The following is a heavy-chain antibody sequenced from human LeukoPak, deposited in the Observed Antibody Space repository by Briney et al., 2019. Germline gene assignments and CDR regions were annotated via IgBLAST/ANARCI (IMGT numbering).Heavy chain of an antibody. D-gene: IGHD2-21*02. CDR2: IYSGGST. V-gene: IGHV3-53*05. Sequence: GGSLRLSCAASGFTVSSNYMSWVRQAPGKGLEWVSVIYSGGSTYYANSVMGRFTISRDNSKNTLYLQINSLRADDTAVYCCARSAVRGLPVLGNWGQGTLVTVSS. CDR3: ARSAVRGLPVLGN. CDR1: GFTVSSNY. J-gene: IGHJ4*02.